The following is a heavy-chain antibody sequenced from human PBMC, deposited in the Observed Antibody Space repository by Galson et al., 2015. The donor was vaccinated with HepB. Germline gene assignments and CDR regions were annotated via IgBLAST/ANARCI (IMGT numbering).Heavy chain of an antibody. CDR2: IHTGGNT. D-gene: IGHD3-16*01. J-gene: IGHJ4*02. V-gene: IGHV3-53*01. CDR3: ANFPGLGY. Sequence: SLRLSCAASGFAVSRTYMTWVRQAPGKGLEWLSVIHTGGNTYYADSLRGRFTISRDNSKNMPYLQMNSLRAEDTAVYYCANFPGLGYWGQGTLVTVSS. CDR1: GFAVSRTY.